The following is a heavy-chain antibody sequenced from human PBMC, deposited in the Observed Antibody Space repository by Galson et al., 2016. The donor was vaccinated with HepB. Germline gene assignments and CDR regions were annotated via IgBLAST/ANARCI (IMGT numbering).Heavy chain of an antibody. CDR2: VSYDGEDK. D-gene: IGHD2-2*01. Sequence: SLRLSCAASGFNFRPYDMHWVPQAPGKGLEWVTSVSYDGEDKNYADSVKGRFSISRDNSKNTVSLQMSSLRGEDTAVYYCVKQGPAALHSHFDFWGQGTLVTVSS. V-gene: IGHV3-30-3*02. CDR1: GFNFRPYD. CDR3: VKQGPAALHSHFDF. J-gene: IGHJ4*02.